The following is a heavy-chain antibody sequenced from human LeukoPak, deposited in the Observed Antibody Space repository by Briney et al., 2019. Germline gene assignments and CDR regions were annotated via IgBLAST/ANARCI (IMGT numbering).Heavy chain of an antibody. J-gene: IGHJ6*03. CDR3: ARVRGAGLQYYYMDV. D-gene: IGHD1-26*01. CDR1: GLTFSSYS. Sequence: TGGSLRLSCAASGLTFSSYSMNWVRQAPGKGLEWVSYITTRSAIYYADSVKGRFTISRDNAKDSLYLQMNSLRADDTAVYYCARVRGAGLQYYYMDVWGKGTTVTVSS. CDR2: ITTRSAI. V-gene: IGHV3-48*01.